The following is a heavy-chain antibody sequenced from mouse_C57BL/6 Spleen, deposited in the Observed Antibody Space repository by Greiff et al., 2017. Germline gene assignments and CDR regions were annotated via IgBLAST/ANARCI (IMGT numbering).Heavy chain of an antibody. CDR3: ARDSGREMDY. Sequence: EVMLVESGGGLVKPGGSLKLSCAASGFTFSSYAMSWVRQTPEKRLEWVATISDGGSYTYYPDNVKGRFTISRDNAKNNLYLQMSHLKSEDTAMYYCARDSGREMDYWGQGTSVTVSS. V-gene: IGHV5-4*01. J-gene: IGHJ4*01. CDR2: ISDGGSYT. CDR1: GFTFSSYA. D-gene: IGHD3-1*01.